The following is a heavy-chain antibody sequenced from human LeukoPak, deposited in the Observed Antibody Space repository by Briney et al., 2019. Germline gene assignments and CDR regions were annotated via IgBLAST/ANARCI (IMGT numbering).Heavy chain of an antibody. CDR2: IDAGNGRT. CDR3: AVGVLGYCSGGSCYSLEPFDY. V-gene: IGHV1-3*01. Sequence: ASVKVSCKASGYTFRIYAMHWVRQAPGQGLEWMGWIDAGNGRTKYSQKLQGRVTITRDTSASTAYMELSSLRSEDTAVYYCAVGVLGYCSGGSCYSLEPFDYWGQGTLVTVSS. D-gene: IGHD2-15*01. CDR1: GYTFRIYA. J-gene: IGHJ4*02.